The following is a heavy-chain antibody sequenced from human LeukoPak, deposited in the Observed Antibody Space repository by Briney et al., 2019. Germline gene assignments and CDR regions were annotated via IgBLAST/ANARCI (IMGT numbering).Heavy chain of an antibody. CDR3: ARRPGGDRYYFDY. D-gene: IGHD2-21*02. V-gene: IGHV4-39*01. J-gene: IGHJ4*02. CDR2: IDYSGST. CDR1: GGFVSSTNSY. Sequence: SETLSLTCTVSGGFVSSTNSYWGWIRQPPGKGLDWIANIDYSGSTWYNPSLRGRVTISIDTSKNQFSLKVRSVTAADTAMYYCARRPGGDRYYFDYWGQGILVTVSS.